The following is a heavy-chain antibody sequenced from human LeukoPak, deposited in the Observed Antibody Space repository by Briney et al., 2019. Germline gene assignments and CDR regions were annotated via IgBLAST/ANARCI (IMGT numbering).Heavy chain of an antibody. CDR1: GYTFTGYY. D-gene: IGHD2-15*01. J-gene: IGHJ5*02. V-gene: IGHV1-2*02. CDR3: ARKIAGTLRYWFDP. CDR2: MNPNSGGT. Sequence: VASVKVSCKASGYTFTGYYMHWVRQAPGQGLEWMGWMNPNSGGTNYAQKFQGRVTMTRDTSISTAYMELSRLRSDDTAVYYCARKIAGTLRYWFDPWGQGTLVTVSS.